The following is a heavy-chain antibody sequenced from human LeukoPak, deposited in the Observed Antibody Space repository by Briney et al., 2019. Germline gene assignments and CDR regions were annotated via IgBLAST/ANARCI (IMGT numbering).Heavy chain of an antibody. Sequence: PSETLFLTCTVSGGSISSYYWSWIRQPPGKGLEWIGYIYYSGSTNYNPSLKSRVTISVDTSKNQFSLKLSSVTAADTAVYYCARLPSRGRFDPWGQGTLVTVSS. CDR1: GGSISSYY. V-gene: IGHV4-59*01. CDR2: IYYSGST. CDR3: ARLPSRGRFDP. J-gene: IGHJ5*02. D-gene: IGHD5-12*01.